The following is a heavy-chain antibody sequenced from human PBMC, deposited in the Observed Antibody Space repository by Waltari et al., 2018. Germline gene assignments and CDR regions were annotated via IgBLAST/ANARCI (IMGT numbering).Heavy chain of an antibody. CDR1: VYSISRYY. J-gene: IGHJ6*02. CDR2: MSSSGTT. Sequence: QVLLQESGPGLVKSSGTLSLTCSVSVYSISRYYWSWIRQAPGKGLEWIGYMSSSGTTKYNPSLKSRVTISVDTSKSQLLLRLRSVTASDTAVYYCARHYGMVVDYYYYYGLDVWGQGTTVTVS. V-gene: IGHV4-59*08. D-gene: IGHD3-3*01. CDR3: ARHYGMVVDYYYYYGLDV.